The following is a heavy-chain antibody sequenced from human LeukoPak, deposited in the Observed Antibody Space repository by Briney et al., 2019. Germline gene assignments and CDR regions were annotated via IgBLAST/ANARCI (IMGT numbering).Heavy chain of an antibody. Sequence: GGSLRLSCAASGFTFSNYWMSGVRQAPGKGLEGVASIKQDGSETYYVDSVKGRFTISRDNTKNSLYLQMNSLRSEDTAVYYCARRLSGDDAFDIWGQGTLVTVSS. CDR2: IKQDGSET. D-gene: IGHD7-27*01. V-gene: IGHV3-7*05. CDR1: GFTFSNYW. CDR3: ARRLSGDDAFDI. J-gene: IGHJ3*02.